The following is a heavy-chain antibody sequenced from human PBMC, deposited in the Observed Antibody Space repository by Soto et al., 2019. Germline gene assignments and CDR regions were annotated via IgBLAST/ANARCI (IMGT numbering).Heavy chain of an antibody. CDR3: ARGGRGGFDY. CDR2: IKTDGSST. D-gene: IGHD3-16*01. V-gene: IGHV3-74*01. Sequence: EVQLVESGGGLVPPGGSLRLTCAASGFSFSSYWMHWVRQAPGKGLVWVSSIKTDGSSTHYADSVKGRFTISRDNAKNTVYLHMNSLSAEDTAVYYCARGGRGGFDYWGRGALVTVSS. J-gene: IGHJ4*02. CDR1: GFSFSSYW.